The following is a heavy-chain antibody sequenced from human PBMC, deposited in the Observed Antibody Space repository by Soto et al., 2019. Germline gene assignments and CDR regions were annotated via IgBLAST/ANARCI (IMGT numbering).Heavy chain of an antibody. CDR1: GFTSSDYY. J-gene: IGHJ6*03. V-gene: IGHV3-11*04. D-gene: IGHD6-6*01. CDR3: ARAGTFWSSSLYMDV. Sequence: PGGSLRLSCAASGFTSSDYYMSWIRQAPGKGLEWVSDITYSRSTKYYADSVKGRFTISRDNAKNTLYLQMNSLRAEDTAVYYCARAGTFWSSSLYMDVWGKGTTVTVSS. CDR2: ITYSRSTK.